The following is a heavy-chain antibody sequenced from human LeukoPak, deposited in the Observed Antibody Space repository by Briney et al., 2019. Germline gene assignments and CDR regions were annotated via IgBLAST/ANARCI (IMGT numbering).Heavy chain of an antibody. Sequence: GGTLRLSCAASGFTFSSYWMHWVRQAPGKGLVWVSRINSDGSSTSYADSVKGRFTISRDNAKNTLYLQMNSLRAEDTAVYYCARGIAAAAIYYYYYYMDVWGKGTTVTISS. J-gene: IGHJ6*03. CDR1: GFTFSSYW. D-gene: IGHD6-13*01. V-gene: IGHV3-74*01. CDR2: INSDGSST. CDR3: ARGIAAAAIYYYYYYMDV.